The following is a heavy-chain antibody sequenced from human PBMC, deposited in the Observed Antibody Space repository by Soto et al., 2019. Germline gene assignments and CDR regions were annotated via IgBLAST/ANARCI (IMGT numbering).Heavy chain of an antibody. V-gene: IGHV4-31*02. CDR1: GCSISSGCYY. Sequence: TLSLTWTFSGCSISSGCYYWSWVRRHPGKGLEWIGYIYYSGSTYYNPSLKSRVTISVDTSKNQFSLKLRSVTAADTAVYYCARDYLYGGNSVFDDWGQGTLVTISS. CDR3: ARDYLYGGNSVFDD. CDR2: IYYSGST. D-gene: IGHD4-17*01. J-gene: IGHJ4*02.